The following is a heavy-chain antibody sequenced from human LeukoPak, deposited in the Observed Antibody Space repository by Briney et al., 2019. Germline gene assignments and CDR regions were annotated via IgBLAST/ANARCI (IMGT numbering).Heavy chain of an antibody. CDR3: ARRMPGVVVITTVENWFDP. J-gene: IGHJ5*02. V-gene: IGHV1-69*06. D-gene: IGHD3-22*01. CDR2: IIPIFGTA. Sequence: SVKVSCKASGGTFSSYAISWVRQAPGQGLEWMGGIIPIFGTANYAQKFQGRVTITADKSTSTAYMELSSLRSEDTAVYYCARRMPGVVVITTVENWFDPWGQGTLVTVSS. CDR1: GGTFSSYA.